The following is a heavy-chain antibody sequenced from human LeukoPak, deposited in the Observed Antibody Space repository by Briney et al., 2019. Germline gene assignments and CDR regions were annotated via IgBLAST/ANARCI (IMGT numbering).Heavy chain of an antibody. CDR3: AKDPPKRHIVVVTYYFDY. V-gene: IGHV3-23*01. CDR1: GFTFSNYA. J-gene: IGHJ4*02. Sequence: GGSLRLSCAASGFTFSNYAMSWVRQAPGKGLEWVSAISGSGGSTYYADSVKGRFTISRDNSKNTLYLQMNSLRAEDTAVYYCAKDPPKRHIVVVTYYFDYWGQGTLVTVSS. CDR2: ISGSGGST. D-gene: IGHD3-22*01.